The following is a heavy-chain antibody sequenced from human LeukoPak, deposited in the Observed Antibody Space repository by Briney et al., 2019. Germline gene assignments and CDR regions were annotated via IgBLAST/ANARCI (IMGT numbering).Heavy chain of an antibody. V-gene: IGHV1-3*01. D-gene: IGHD4-17*01. CDR2: INAGNGNA. Sequence: ASVKVSCKASGYTFTSYAMHWVRQAPGQRLEWMGWINAGNGNAKYSQKFQGRVTITRDTSASTAYMELSSLRSEDTAVYYCARVAMTTVTTIDYWGQGTLVTVSS. J-gene: IGHJ4*02. CDR1: GYTFTSYA. CDR3: ARVAMTTVTTIDY.